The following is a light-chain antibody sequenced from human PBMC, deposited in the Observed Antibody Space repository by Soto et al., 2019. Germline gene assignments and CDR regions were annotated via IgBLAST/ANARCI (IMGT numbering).Light chain of an antibody. V-gene: IGKV1-9*01. CDR1: QGISSY. CDR2: AAS. J-gene: IGKJ3*01. Sequence: IHLTQSPSSLSASVGARVTTTCRASQGISSYLAWYQQKPGKAPKLLIYAASTLESGVTSRFSGSGAGTDFTLTISSLQPEDFSTSYCQQLNSYLLRTFGPGTKVDI. CDR3: QQLNSYLLRT.